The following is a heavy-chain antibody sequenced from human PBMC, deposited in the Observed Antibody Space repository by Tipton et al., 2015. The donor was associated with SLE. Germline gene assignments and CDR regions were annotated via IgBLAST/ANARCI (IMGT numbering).Heavy chain of an antibody. J-gene: IGHJ4*02. D-gene: IGHD2-21*01. CDR1: GGSFSGYY. V-gene: IGHV4-34*01. Sequence: TLSLTCAVYGGSFSGYYWSWIRQPPGKGLEWIGEINHSGSTNYNPSLKSRVTISVDTSKNQFSLRLTSVTAADTAVYYCAVNVVVKVQVDYWGPGALVTVSA. CDR3: AVNVVVKVQVDY. CDR2: INHSGST.